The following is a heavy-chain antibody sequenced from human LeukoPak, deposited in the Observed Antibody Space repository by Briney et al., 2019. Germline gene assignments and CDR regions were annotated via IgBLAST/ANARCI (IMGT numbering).Heavy chain of an antibody. CDR3: ARDFRGTYSFDY. Sequence: GGSLRLSCAASRFTFSRHWMTWVRQAPGKGLEWVANIKHDGSEKNYVDSVKGRFTISRDNAKNSLYLQMNSLRAEDTAVYYCARDFRGTYSFDYWGQGTLVTVSS. D-gene: IGHD1-26*01. J-gene: IGHJ4*02. CDR1: RFTFSRHW. V-gene: IGHV3-7*01. CDR2: IKHDGSEK.